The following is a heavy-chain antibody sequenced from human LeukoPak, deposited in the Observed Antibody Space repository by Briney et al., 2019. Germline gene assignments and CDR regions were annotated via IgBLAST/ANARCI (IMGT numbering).Heavy chain of an antibody. J-gene: IGHJ4*02. Sequence: PSETLSLTCTVSGGSISSGGYYWTWIRQHPGKGLEWIGYIYHSGYTYYNSSLKSRITISLDTSKNQFSLKLSSVTAADTAVYYCARGGVAAKYYFDYWGQGILVTVSS. D-gene: IGHD6-13*01. CDR2: IYHSGYT. CDR3: ARGGVAAKYYFDY. CDR1: GGSISSGGYY. V-gene: IGHV4-31*03.